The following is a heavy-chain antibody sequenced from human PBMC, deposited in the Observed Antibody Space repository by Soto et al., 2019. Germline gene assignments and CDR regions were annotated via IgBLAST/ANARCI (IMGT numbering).Heavy chain of an antibody. V-gene: IGHV3-30*03. J-gene: IGHJ6*02. CDR3: ARDLGYCISTSCHHYYGMDV. CDR2: ISYDGSNK. CDR1: GFTFSSYG. D-gene: IGHD2-2*01. Sequence: GGSLRLSCAASGFTFSSYGMHWVRQAPGKGLEWVAVISYDGSNKYYADSVKGRFTISRDNSKNTLYLQMNSLRAEDTAVYYCARDLGYCISTSCHHYYGMDVWGQGTTVTVSS.